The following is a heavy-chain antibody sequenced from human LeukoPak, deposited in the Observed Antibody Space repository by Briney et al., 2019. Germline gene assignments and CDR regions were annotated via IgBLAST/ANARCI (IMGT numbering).Heavy chain of an antibody. Sequence: PSETLSLTCTVPGGSISSYYWSWIRQPPGEGLEWIGYIYYTGGTNYYPSLKSRVTISVDTSKNQFSLKLTSVTAADTAVYYCARWSLAGATLEYWGQGILVTVSS. D-gene: IGHD1-26*01. CDR1: GGSISSYY. J-gene: IGHJ4*02. CDR3: ARWSLAGATLEY. CDR2: IYYTGGT. V-gene: IGHV4-59*01.